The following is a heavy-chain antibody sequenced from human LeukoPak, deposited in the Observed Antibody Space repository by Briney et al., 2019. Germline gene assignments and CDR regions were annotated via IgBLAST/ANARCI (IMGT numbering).Heavy chain of an antibody. CDR1: GGSTNSSRFS. Sequence: SETLSLTCTVSGGSTNSSRFSWGWIRQPPGKGLEWIAKISYSGSTYYNPSLKSRVTISVDTSRNHLSLKLSSVTAADTAVYYCARLTDYDSSGYSRVVYFGFWGQGTLVTVSS. CDR3: ARLTDYDSSGYSRVVYFGF. J-gene: IGHJ4*02. V-gene: IGHV4-39*02. D-gene: IGHD3-22*01. CDR2: ISYSGST.